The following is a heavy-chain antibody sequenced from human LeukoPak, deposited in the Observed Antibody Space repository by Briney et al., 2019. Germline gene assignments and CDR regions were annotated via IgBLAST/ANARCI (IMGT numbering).Heavy chain of an antibody. CDR2: MNPNSGNT. CDR1: GYTFTSYD. V-gene: IGHV1-8*01. Sequence: GASVKVSCKASGYTFTSYDINWVRQATGQGLEWMGWMNPNSGNTGYAQKFRGRVTMTRNTSISTAYMELSSLRSEDTAVYYCARLNDPLGYPSLDYWGQGTLVTVSS. J-gene: IGHJ4*02. CDR3: ARLNDPLGYPSLDY. D-gene: IGHD1-1*01.